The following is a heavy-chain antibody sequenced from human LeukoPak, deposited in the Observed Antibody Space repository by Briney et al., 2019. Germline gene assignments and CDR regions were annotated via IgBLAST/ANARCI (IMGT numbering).Heavy chain of an antibody. CDR1: GGSISSSSYY. J-gene: IGHJ3*02. D-gene: IGHD6-25*01. CDR3: ARQAAPGAFDI. CDR2: IYYSGST. V-gene: IGHV4-39*01. Sequence: SETLSLTCTVSGGSISSSSYYWGWIRQPPGKGLERIGSIYYSGSTYYNPSLKSRVTISVDTSKNQFSLKLSSVTAADTAVYYCARQAAPGAFDIWGQGTMVTVSS.